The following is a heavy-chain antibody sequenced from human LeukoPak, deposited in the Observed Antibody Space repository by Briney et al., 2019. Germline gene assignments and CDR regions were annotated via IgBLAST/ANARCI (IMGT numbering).Heavy chain of an antibody. CDR1: GFTFSSYG. D-gene: IGHD4-11*01. Sequence: GRSLRLSCAASGFTFSSYGMHWVRQAPGKGLEWVSSISSSSSYIYYADSVKGRFTISRDNAKNSLYLQMNSLRAEDTAVYYCVRDWDDYSNYGVRYFDYWGQGTLVTVSS. CDR3: VRDWDDYSNYGVRYFDY. J-gene: IGHJ4*02. V-gene: IGHV3-21*01. CDR2: ISSSSSYI.